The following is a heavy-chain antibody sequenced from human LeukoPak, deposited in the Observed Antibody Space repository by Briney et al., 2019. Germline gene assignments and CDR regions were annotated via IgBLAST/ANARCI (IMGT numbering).Heavy chain of an antibody. V-gene: IGHV4-34*01. CDR1: GGSFSGYY. D-gene: IGHD3-10*01. Sequence: NPSETLSLTCAVYGGSFSGYYWSWIRQPPGKGPEWIGEINHSGSTNYNPSLKSRVTISVDTSKNQFSLKLSSVTAADTAVYYCAREPRSGSYSFDYWGQGTLVTVSS. J-gene: IGHJ4*02. CDR3: AREPRSGSYSFDY. CDR2: INHSGST.